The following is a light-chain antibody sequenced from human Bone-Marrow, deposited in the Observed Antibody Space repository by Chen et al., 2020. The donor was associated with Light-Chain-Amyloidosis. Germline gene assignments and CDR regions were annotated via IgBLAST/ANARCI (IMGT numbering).Light chain of an antibody. CDR1: QSVSSK. V-gene: IGKV3-15*01. Sequence: EIVMTQSPATLSASPGERATLSCRASQSVSSKLAWYQQNTGQAPRLRIYDASTRATGISARFSGSGSGTEFTLTISSLQSEDVAVYYCKQYNNWPPWTFGKGTKVEI. CDR2: DAS. J-gene: IGKJ1*01. CDR3: KQYNNWPPWT.